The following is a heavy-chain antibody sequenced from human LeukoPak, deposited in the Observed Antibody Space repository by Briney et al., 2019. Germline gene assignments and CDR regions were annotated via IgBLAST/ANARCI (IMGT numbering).Heavy chain of an antibody. D-gene: IGHD3-10*02. Sequence: GGSLRLSCAASGFTFSSYSMMWVRQAPGKGLEWVSYISSSSTTIHYADSVKGRFTITRDNAKNSLCMEMDSLRLDDTAVYYCATRPQSRYYVGVFDYWGQGTLVTVSS. J-gene: IGHJ4*02. V-gene: IGHV3-48*01. CDR3: ATRPQSRYYVGVFDY. CDR1: GFTFSSYS. CDR2: ISSSSTTI.